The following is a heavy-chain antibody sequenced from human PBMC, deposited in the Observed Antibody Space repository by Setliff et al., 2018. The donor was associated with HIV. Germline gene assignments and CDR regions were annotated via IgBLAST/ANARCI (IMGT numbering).Heavy chain of an antibody. Sequence: SETLSLTCTVSGGSISTYYWSWIRQPPGKGLEWMGNIYTSGSTNYNPSLKSRVTISVDTSKNQFSLKLSSVTAADTAVYYCARAPYSNYLYYYYYYMDVWGKGTTVTVSS. CDR3: ARAPYSNYLYYYYYYMDV. CDR2: IYTSGST. V-gene: IGHV4-4*08. CDR1: GGSISTYY. J-gene: IGHJ6*03. D-gene: IGHD4-4*01.